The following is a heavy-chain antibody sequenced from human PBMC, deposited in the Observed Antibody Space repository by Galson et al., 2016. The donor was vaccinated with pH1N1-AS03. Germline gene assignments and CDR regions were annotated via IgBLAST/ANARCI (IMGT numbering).Heavy chain of an antibody. CDR1: GGSISHLS. D-gene: IGHD4-23*01. CDR2: VYNSGST. J-gene: IGHJ4*02. V-gene: IGHV4-59*11. CDR3: ATGLGWTADD. Sequence: LSLTCAVSGGSISHLSCTWIRQPPGKGLAWIGHVYNSGSTNYNPSLKGRVAISVDTSKNQFSLKLNSVTAADAAVDYCATGLGWTADDWGQGTLVTVSS.